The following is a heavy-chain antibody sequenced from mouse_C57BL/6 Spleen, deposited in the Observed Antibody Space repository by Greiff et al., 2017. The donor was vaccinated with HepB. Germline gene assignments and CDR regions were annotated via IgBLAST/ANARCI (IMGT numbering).Heavy chain of an antibody. Sequence: EVHLVESGPGLVKPSQSLSLTCSVTGYSITSGYYWNWIRQFPGNKLEWMGYISYDGSNNYNPSLKNRISITRDTSKNQFFLKLNSVTTEDTATYYCARLLRYAMDYWGQGTSVTVSS. CDR1: GYSITSGYY. D-gene: IGHD1-1*01. V-gene: IGHV3-6*01. J-gene: IGHJ4*01. CDR2: ISYDGSN. CDR3: ARLLRYAMDY.